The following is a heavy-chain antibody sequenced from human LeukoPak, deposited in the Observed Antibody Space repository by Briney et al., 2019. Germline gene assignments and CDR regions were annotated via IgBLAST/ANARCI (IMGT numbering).Heavy chain of an antibody. CDR1: GFTFSSYD. Sequence: GGSLRLSCSASGFTFSSYDVSWVRQAPGKGLEWVSAISGSGGSTYYADSVKGRFTITRDNSKNTLYLQMNSLRAEDTAVYYCAKVRYGIAVAGLEDYWGQGSQVTVSS. J-gene: IGHJ4*02. CDR3: AKVRYGIAVAGLEDY. CDR2: ISGSGGST. V-gene: IGHV3-23*01. D-gene: IGHD6-19*01.